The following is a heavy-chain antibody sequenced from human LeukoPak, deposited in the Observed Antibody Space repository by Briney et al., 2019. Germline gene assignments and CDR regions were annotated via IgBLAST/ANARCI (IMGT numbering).Heavy chain of an antibody. D-gene: IGHD5-18*01. CDR2: IYYSGST. J-gene: IGHJ4*02. V-gene: IGHV4-39*01. CDR3: ARQSKMTAIRSY. CDR1: GGSISSSSYY. Sequence: SETLSLTCTVSGGSISSSSYYWGWIRQPPGKGLEWIGSIYYSGSTYYNPSLKSRVTISVDTSKNQFTLKLSSVTAADTAVYYCARQSKMTAIRSYWGQGTLVTVSS.